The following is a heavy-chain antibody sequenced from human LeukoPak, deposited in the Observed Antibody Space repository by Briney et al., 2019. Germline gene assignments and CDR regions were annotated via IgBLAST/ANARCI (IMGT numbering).Heavy chain of an antibody. Sequence: ASVKVSCKASGYTFTSYYMHWVRQAPGQGLEWMGIINPSGGSTSYAQKLQGRVTMTRDTSTSTVYMELSSLRSEDTAVYYCARDHGMVYYFDYWGQGTLVTVSS. J-gene: IGHJ4*02. CDR1: GYTFTSYY. D-gene: IGHD3-10*01. CDR2: INPSGGST. V-gene: IGHV1-46*01. CDR3: ARDHGMVYYFDY.